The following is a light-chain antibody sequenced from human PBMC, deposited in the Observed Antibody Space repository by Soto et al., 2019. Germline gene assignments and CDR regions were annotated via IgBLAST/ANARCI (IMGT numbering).Light chain of an antibody. CDR1: QGIGIY. CDR2: AAS. J-gene: IGKJ4*01. Sequence: DIQMTQSPSSLSASLGDRVTITCRASQGIGIYLAWFQQRQGKVPKLLIYAASALQSGVPSRFSGSGSETDFTLTISSLQPEDVATYYCQKYNSGPLTFGAGTRWIS. CDR3: QKYNSGPLT. V-gene: IGKV1-27*01.